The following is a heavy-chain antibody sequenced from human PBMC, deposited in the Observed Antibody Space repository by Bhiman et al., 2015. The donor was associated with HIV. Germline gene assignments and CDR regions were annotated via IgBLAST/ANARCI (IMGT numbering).Heavy chain of an antibody. CDR1: GFTFDDYA. V-gene: IGHV3-9*01. D-gene: IGHD1-26*01. CDR2: ISWNSGSI. Sequence: EVQLVESGGGLVQPGRSLRLSCAASGFTFDDYAMHWVRQAPGKGLEWVSGISWNSGSIGYADSVKGRFTISRDNAKNSLYLQMNSLRAEDTALYYCAKGVEENSGSYYPDYWGPGNPWVTVSS. CDR3: AKGVEENSGSYYPDY. J-gene: IGHJ4*02.